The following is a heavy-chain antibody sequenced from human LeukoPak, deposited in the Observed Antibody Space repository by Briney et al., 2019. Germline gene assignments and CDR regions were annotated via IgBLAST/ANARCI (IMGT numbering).Heavy chain of an antibody. V-gene: IGHV3-74*01. J-gene: IGHJ3*02. CDR2: IKGDESYT. Sequence: PGGSLRLSCAASGFTFRSHWMHWVRQAPGKGLVWVSRIKGDESYTNHADSVKGRFTISRDNAKNPLYLQMNSLRAEDTALYYCAKDTDYGGTDAFDIWGQGTMVTVSS. CDR3: AKDTDYGGTDAFDI. CDR1: GFTFRSHW. D-gene: IGHD4-23*01.